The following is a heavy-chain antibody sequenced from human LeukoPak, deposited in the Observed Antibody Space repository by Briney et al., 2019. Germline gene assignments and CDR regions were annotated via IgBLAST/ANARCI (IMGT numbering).Heavy chain of an antibody. CDR2: INRDGSST. V-gene: IGHV3-74*01. D-gene: IGHD3-22*01. CDR3: ARDPLYDSSGYYYVKLDY. Sequence: GGSLRLSCAASGFTFSSYWMHWVRQAPGKGLVWVSRINRDGSSTSYADSVKGRFTISRDNAKSTLYLQMNSLRAEDTAVYYCARDPLYDSSGYYYVKLDYWGQGTLVTVSS. CDR1: GFTFSSYW. J-gene: IGHJ4*02.